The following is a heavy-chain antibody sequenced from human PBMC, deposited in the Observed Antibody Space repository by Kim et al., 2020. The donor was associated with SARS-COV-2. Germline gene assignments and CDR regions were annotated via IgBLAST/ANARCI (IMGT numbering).Heavy chain of an antibody. V-gene: IGHV4-34*01. Sequence: SETLSLTCAVYGGSFSGYYWSWIRQPPGKGLEWIGEINHSGSTNYNPSLRSRVTISVDTSKNQFSLKLSSVTAADTAVYYCPIGEWGPFDYWGQGTLVTVSS. CDR2: INHSGST. CDR1: GGSFSGYY. D-gene: IGHD1-26*01. J-gene: IGHJ4*02. CDR3: PIGEWGPFDY.